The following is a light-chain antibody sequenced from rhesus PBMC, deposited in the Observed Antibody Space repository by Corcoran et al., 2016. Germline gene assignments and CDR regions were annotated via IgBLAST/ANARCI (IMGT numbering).Light chain of an antibody. J-gene: IGKJ2*01. Sequence: EIVMTQSPATLSLSPGERATLSCRASQSVSSSFAWYQQKPGQVPRLLIYGASSRATGLPDSFCGSGSGTDFSLTISSLEPEDVAVYFGLQHFYWPHSFGQGTKVGIK. CDR2: GAS. CDR3: LQHFYWPHS. CDR1: QSVSSS. V-gene: IGKV3-24*01.